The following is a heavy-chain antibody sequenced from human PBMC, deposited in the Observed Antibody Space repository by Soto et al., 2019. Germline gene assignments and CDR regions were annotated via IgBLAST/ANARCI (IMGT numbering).Heavy chain of an antibody. Sequence: QVQLVQSGAEVKKPGSSVKVSCKASGGTFSRYSITWVRQAPGHGLEWIGRIIPIFGIPTYAQKFQGRVTFTADESTSTAYMELRSLRSDVTAVYYCAREDRDRETGLVPAAIDGMDVWGQGTTVTVSS. J-gene: IGHJ6*02. CDR1: GGTFSRYS. D-gene: IGHD2-2*01. CDR3: AREDRDRETGLVPAAIDGMDV. V-gene: IGHV1-69*08. CDR2: IIPIFGIP.